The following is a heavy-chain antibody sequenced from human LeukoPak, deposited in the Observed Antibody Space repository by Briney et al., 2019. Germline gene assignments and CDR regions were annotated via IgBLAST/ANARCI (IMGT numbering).Heavy chain of an antibody. V-gene: IGHV4-30-4*08. Sequence: PSQTLSLTCSVSGGSISSGDYYWSWIRQPPGKGLEWIGYIYYSGSTHYNPSLKTRLTMSVDTSKNQFSLKLSSVTAADTAVYYCARLITGTTTAFDIWGQGTMVTVSS. CDR1: GGSISSGDYY. CDR3: ARLITGTTTAFDI. D-gene: IGHD1-7*01. J-gene: IGHJ3*02. CDR2: IYYSGST.